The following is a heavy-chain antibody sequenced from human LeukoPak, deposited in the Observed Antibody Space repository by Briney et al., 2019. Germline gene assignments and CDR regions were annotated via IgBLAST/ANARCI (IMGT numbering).Heavy chain of an antibody. CDR1: GYTFTVYY. Sequence: ASVKVSFKASGYTFTVYYIHWVRQAPGQGLEWMGWINPNSGGTNCAQKFQGRVTMTRDTSISTAYMELSRLRFDDTAVYYCARDGGVLTAQNRDYWGQGTLVTVSS. V-gene: IGHV1-2*02. J-gene: IGHJ4*02. CDR3: ARDGGVLTAQNRDY. D-gene: IGHD3-16*01. CDR2: INPNSGGT.